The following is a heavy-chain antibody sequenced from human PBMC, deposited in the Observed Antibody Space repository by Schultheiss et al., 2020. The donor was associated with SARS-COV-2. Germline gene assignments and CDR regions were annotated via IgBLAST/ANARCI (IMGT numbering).Heavy chain of an antibody. CDR2: IYPGDSGT. Sequence: GGSLRLSCKGSGYSFTSYWIGWVRQMPGKGLEWMGIIYPGDSGTTYSPSFQGQVTISADKSITSAYLQWSSLKASDTATYYCARVQGGVSSNWFDPWGQGTLVTVSS. D-gene: IGHD2-8*01. CDR3: ARVQGGVSSNWFDP. V-gene: IGHV5-51*01. J-gene: IGHJ5*02. CDR1: GYSFTSYW.